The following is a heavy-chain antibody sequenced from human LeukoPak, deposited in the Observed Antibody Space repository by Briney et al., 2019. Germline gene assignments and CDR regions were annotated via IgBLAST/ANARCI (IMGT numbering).Heavy chain of an antibody. Sequence: PSETLSLTCTVSGGSLSSYYWSWSRQPPGKGLEWIGYIYHSGHTNYNPSLKSRVTISVDTSKNQFSLKLSSVTAADTAVYYCARFHYSGSGNPDWYFDLWGRGTLVTVSS. CDR1: GGSLSSYY. V-gene: IGHV4-59*01. D-gene: IGHD3-10*01. CDR3: ARFHYSGSGNPDWYFDL. CDR2: IYHSGHT. J-gene: IGHJ2*01.